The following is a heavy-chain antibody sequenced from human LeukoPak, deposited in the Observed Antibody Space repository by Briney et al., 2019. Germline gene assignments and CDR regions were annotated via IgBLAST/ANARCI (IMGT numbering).Heavy chain of an antibody. D-gene: IGHD1-1*01. CDR1: GYSISSGYY. CDR3: ASGIPSSWNDGIFVD. CDR2: IYYNGST. V-gene: IGHV4-38-2*01. Sequence: SGGLSLTCPVSGYSISSGYYWGLIRQPPGKGPEWIGSIYYNGSTYYNPTLKGRGTISVDTSKNQFSVKLSSVTAADTSVYYCASGIPSSWNDGIFVDWGQGTLVTVSS. J-gene: IGHJ4*02.